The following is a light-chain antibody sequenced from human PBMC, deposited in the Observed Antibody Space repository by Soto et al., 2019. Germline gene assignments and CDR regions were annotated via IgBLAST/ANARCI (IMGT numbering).Light chain of an antibody. CDR1: QGIRND. V-gene: IGKV1-17*01. CDR3: LRHSTYPLT. CDR2: AAS. J-gene: IGKJ4*02. Sequence: DIQMTQFPSSLSASVGDRVTITCRASQGIRNDLGWYQQKPGKAPKRLIYAASSLESGDPSRFSGSGSGTEFTLAISSLQPEESAAFYCLRHSTYPLTFGEGIKVEIK.